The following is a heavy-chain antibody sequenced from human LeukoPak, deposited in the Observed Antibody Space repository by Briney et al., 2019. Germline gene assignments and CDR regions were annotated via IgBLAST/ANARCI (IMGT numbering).Heavy chain of an antibody. CDR1: GFTFSSYA. Sequence: GGSLRLSCAASGFTFSSYAMSWVRQAPGKGLEWVSAISGSGGSTYYADSVKGRFTISRDNSKNTLYLQMNSLRAEDTAVYCCAKDRLERLYYFDYWGQGTLVTVSS. CDR2: ISGSGGST. CDR3: AKDRLERLYYFDY. J-gene: IGHJ4*02. D-gene: IGHD1-1*01. V-gene: IGHV3-23*01.